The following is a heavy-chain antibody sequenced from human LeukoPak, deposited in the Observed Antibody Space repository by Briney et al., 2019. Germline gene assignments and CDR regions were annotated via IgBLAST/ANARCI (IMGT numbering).Heavy chain of an antibody. CDR1: GFTFGDYA. Sequence: PGGSLRLSCTASGFTFGDYAMHWVRQAPGKGLEWVAVISYDGSNKYYADSVKGRFTISRDNSKNTLYLQMNSLRAEDTAVYYCARDPDSSGYKFRYYFDYWGQGTLVTVSS. CDR2: ISYDGSNK. D-gene: IGHD3-22*01. V-gene: IGHV3-30*04. J-gene: IGHJ4*02. CDR3: ARDPDSSGYKFRYYFDY.